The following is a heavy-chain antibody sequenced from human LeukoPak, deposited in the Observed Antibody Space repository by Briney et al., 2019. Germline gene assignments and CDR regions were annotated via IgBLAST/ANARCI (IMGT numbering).Heavy chain of an antibody. CDR1: GSTFDDYA. Sequence: PGGSLRLSCAASGSTFDDYAMHWVRQAPGKGLEWVSGISWNSGSIGYADSVKGRFTISRDNAKNSLYLQMNSLRAEDTALYYCAKDKGCSGGSCYASGRLRYYGMDVWGQGTTVTVSS. D-gene: IGHD2-15*01. V-gene: IGHV3-9*01. CDR3: AKDKGCSGGSCYASGRLRYYGMDV. CDR2: ISWNSGSI. J-gene: IGHJ6*02.